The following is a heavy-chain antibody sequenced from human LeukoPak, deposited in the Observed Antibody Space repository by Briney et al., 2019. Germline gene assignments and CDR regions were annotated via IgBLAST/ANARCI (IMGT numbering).Heavy chain of an antibody. CDR1: SGSVSSGSYY. CDR2: IYYSGST. V-gene: IGHV4-61*01. Sequence: SETLSLTCTVSSGSVSSGSYYWSWIRQPPGKGLEWIGYIYYSGSTNYNPSLKSRVTISVDTSKNQFSLKLSSVTAADTAVYYCARVENLYNWNDGGDYWGQGTLVTVSS. D-gene: IGHD1-20*01. J-gene: IGHJ4*02. CDR3: ARVENLYNWNDGGDY.